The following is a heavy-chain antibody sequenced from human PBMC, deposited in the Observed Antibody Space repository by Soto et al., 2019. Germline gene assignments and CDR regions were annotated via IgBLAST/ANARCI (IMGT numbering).Heavy chain of an antibody. J-gene: IGHJ6*02. CDR1: GYTFTSYG. CDR2: ISAYNGNT. V-gene: IGHV1-18*01. D-gene: IGHD6-19*01. Sequence: GASVKVSCKASGYTFTSYGISWVRQAPGQGLEWMGWISAYNGNTNYAQKLQGRVTMTTDTSTSTAYMELRSLRSDDTAVYYCARVLVSSGWDQDLGMDVWGQGTTVTVSS. CDR3: ARVLVSSGWDQDLGMDV.